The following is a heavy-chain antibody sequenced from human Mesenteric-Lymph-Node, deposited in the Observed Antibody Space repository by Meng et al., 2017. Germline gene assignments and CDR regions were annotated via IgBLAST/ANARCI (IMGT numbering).Heavy chain of an antibody. Sequence: GESLKISCAASGFTFSSYEMNWVRQAPGKGLEWVSAISGSGGSTYYADSVKGRFTISRDNSKNTLYLQMNSLRAEDTAVYYCAKDPFVRYYFDYWGQGTLVTVSS. V-gene: IGHV3-23*01. D-gene: IGHD3-10*01. CDR2: ISGSGGST. CDR1: GFTFSSYE. CDR3: AKDPFVRYYFDY. J-gene: IGHJ4*02.